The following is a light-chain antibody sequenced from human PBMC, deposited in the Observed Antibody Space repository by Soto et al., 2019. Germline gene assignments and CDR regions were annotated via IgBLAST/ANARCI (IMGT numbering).Light chain of an antibody. CDR2: WAS. Sequence: DIVMTQSPDSLAVSLGERATINCKSSQSVLHSSHNKNYLAWYQQKPGQPPKLLIYWASTRKSGVPDRFSGSGSGTDFTLTISSLQAEDVAVYYCQQYNNWPLYTFGQGTKLEIK. CDR1: QSVLHSSHNKNY. V-gene: IGKV4-1*01. J-gene: IGKJ2*01. CDR3: QQYNNWPLYT.